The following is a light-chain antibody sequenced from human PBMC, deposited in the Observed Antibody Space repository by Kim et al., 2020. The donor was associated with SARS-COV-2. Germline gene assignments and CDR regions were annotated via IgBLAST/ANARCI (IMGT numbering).Light chain of an antibody. CDR3: LLSFSGIRV. CDR2: DTG. CDR1: TGAVTPTHY. V-gene: IGLV7-46*01. J-gene: IGLJ3*02. Sequence: QAVVTQEPSLTVSPGETVTLTCASSTGAVTPTHYPYWFQKKPGEVPRTLIFDTGSRHSWTPARFSGSLSGDKAVLTLAGAQPEDEGDYYCLLSFSGIRVFGGGPQLTVL.